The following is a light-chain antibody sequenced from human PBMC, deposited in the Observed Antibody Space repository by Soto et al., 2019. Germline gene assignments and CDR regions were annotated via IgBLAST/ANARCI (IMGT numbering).Light chain of an antibody. CDR1: QTIDRS. V-gene: IGKV1-39*01. J-gene: IGKJ3*01. CDR3: QQSQSLPFS. Sequence: DVQMTQSPPSLSASVGDRVTITCRASQTIDRSLNWYQQKPGKAPKLLIYDASNLQSGVPSRFSGRGSGLDFTLTISSLQPDDFATYSCQQSQSLPFSFVPGTKVDIK. CDR2: DAS.